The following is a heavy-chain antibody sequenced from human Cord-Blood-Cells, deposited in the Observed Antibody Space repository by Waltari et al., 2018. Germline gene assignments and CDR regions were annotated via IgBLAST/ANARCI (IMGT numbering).Heavy chain of an antibody. Sequence: QVQLQQWGAGLLKPSETLSLTCAVYGGSFSGYYWSWIRQPPGKGLEWIGEINHSGSTNSNPSLKSRVTISVDTSKNQFSLKLSSVTAADTAVYYCARLSGSYPYDAFDIWGQGTMVTVSS. V-gene: IGHV4-34*01. D-gene: IGHD3-10*01. CDR1: GGSFSGYY. CDR3: ARLSGSYPYDAFDI. J-gene: IGHJ3*02. CDR2: INHSGST.